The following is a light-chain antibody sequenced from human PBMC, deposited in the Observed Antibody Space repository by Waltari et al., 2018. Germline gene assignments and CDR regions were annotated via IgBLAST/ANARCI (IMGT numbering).Light chain of an antibody. CDR1: SSDVGSYNY. V-gene: IGLV2-8*01. J-gene: IGLJ2*01. Sequence: QSALTQPPSASGSPGQSVSISCTGTSSDVGSYNYVSWYQQHPGKAPKLMIYEGNKRPSGVPDRFSGSKSGNTASLTVSGLQAEDESDYYCSLYVASNNKLLFSGGTKLTVL. CDR2: EGN. CDR3: SLYVASNNKLL.